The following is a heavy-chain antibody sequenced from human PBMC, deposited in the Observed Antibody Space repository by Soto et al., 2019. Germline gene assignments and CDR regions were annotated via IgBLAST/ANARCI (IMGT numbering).Heavy chain of an antibody. V-gene: IGHV1-18*01. J-gene: IGHJ4*02. CDR3: ARVPSNYDILTGYYIGYLYYFDY. CDR2: ISAYNGNT. Sequence: ASVKVSCKASGYTFTSYGISWVRQAPGQGLEWMGWISAYNGNTNYAQKLQGRVTMTTDTSTSTAYMELRSLRSDDTAVYYCARVPSNYDILTGYYIGYLYYFDYWGQGTLVTV. CDR1: GYTFTSYG. D-gene: IGHD3-9*01.